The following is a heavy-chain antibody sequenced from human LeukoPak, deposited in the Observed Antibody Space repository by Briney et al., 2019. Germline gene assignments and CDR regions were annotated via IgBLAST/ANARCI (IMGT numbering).Heavy chain of an antibody. CDR1: GFTFSSYP. Sequence: GGPLRLSCAASGFTFSSYPMAWVRQAPGKGLEWVQVISGSGGSTYYADSVKGRFTISRDNSKNTLYLQMNSLRTEDTAVYYCAKDSPLSYYYGSGSYLTEWGQGTLVTVSS. CDR2: ISGSGGST. V-gene: IGHV3-23*01. J-gene: IGHJ4*02. CDR3: AKDSPLSYYYGSGSYLTE. D-gene: IGHD3-10*01.